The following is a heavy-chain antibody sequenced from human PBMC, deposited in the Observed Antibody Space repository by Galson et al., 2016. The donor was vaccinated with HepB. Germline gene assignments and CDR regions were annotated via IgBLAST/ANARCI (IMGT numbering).Heavy chain of an antibody. V-gene: IGHV4-39*01. CDR2: IYQSGTT. CDR3: ARVGLGWLRSDDY. D-gene: IGHD5-12*01. Sequence: SETLSLTCTVSGVSISSSTYYWGWIRQPPGKGLEWIGNIYQSGTTYYNPSLKSRVTIFVDTSKNQFSLKLSSMTAADTAVYYCARVGLGWLRSDDYWGQGTLVTVSS. CDR1: GVSISSSTYY. J-gene: IGHJ4*02.